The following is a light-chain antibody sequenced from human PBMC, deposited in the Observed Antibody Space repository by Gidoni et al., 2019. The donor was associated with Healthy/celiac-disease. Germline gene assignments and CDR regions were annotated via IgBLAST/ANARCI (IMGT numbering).Light chain of an antibody. CDR2: GAS. V-gene: IGKV3-15*01. CDR1: QCVSSN. Sequence: EIVMTQSPATLSVSPGERATLSCRASQCVSSNVAWYQQKPGQAPRLLIYGASTRATGIPARFSGSGSGTEFTLTISSLQSEDFAVYYCQQYNNWPRTFGQGTKLEIK. CDR3: QQYNNWPRT. J-gene: IGKJ2*02.